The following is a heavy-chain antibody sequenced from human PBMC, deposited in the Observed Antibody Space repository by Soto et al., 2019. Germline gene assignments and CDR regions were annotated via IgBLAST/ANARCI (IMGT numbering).Heavy chain of an antibody. CDR1: GFTFSTYN. CDR2: ISSGSSYI. V-gene: IGHV3-21*01. Sequence: GGSLRLSCAASGFTFSTYNMNWVRQAPGKGLDWVSSISSGSSYIYYADSVKGRFTISRDNAKNPLYLQMNSLRAEDTAVYYCARTRGSTWFFDYWGQGALVTVSS. D-gene: IGHD6-13*01. J-gene: IGHJ4*02. CDR3: ARTRGSTWFFDY.